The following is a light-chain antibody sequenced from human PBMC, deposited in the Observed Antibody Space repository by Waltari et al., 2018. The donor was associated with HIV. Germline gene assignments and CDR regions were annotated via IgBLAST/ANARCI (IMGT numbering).Light chain of an antibody. V-gene: IGLV2-14*03. J-gene: IGLJ2*01. CDR2: DVS. Sequence: QSALTQPASVSGSPRQSITISCTGTSPDVGGYNYVSWYQHHPGKAPKLMIYDVSNRPSGVSNRFSGSKSGNTASLTISGLQAEDEADYYCNSYTTSSTLHVVFGGGTKLTVL. CDR1: SPDVGGYNY. CDR3: NSYTTSSTLHVV.